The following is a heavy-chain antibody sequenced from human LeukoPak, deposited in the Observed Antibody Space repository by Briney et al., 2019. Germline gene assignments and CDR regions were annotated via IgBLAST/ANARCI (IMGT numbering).Heavy chain of an antibody. CDR1: GGSFSGYY. CDR3: ARGGPLVYCSGGSCYSLDY. CDR2: INHSGST. V-gene: IGHV4-34*01. D-gene: IGHD2-15*01. Sequence: SETLSLTCAVYGGSFSGYYWSWIRQPPGKGLEWIGKINHSGSTNYNPSLKSRVTISVDTSKNQFSLKLSSVTAADTAVYYCARGGPLVYCSGGSCYSLDYWGQGTLVTVSS. J-gene: IGHJ4*02.